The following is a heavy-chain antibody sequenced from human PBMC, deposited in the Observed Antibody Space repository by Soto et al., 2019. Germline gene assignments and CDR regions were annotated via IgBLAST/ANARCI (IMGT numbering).Heavy chain of an antibody. D-gene: IGHD2-15*01. CDR2: INGDGSTI. J-gene: IGHJ4*02. V-gene: IGHV3-48*02. CDR3: ARGAVYCSGIRCYSRGPYYIDS. CDR1: GFTFSNYT. Sequence: EVQLVESGGGLVQPGGSLRLSCAASGFTFSNYTMNWVRQAPGKGLEWLSYINGDGSTIYYADSVKGRFTISRDNAKNCLFLQMNSLRDEDTAVFYCARGAVYCSGIRCYSRGPYYIDSWGQGTLVIVSP.